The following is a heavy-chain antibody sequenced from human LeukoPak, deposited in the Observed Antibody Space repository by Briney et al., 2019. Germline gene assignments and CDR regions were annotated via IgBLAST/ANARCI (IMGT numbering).Heavy chain of an antibody. D-gene: IGHD5-12*01. CDR3: ARNRGWLQFDY. V-gene: IGHV3-7*03. CDR1: GFTFSDYW. Sequence: GGSLRLSCAASGFTFSDYWMNWVRQAPGKGLEWVANIKQDGSEKYYVDSVKGRFTISRDNAKTSLYLQMDSLRAEDTAVYYCARNRGWLQFDYWGQGTLVTVSS. J-gene: IGHJ4*02. CDR2: IKQDGSEK.